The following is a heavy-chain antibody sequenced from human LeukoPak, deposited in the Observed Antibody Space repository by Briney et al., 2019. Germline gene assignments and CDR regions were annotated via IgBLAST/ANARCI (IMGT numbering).Heavy chain of an antibody. CDR3: ASRMVRGAFTNWFDP. CDR1: GFTFSSYA. V-gene: IGHV3-23*01. J-gene: IGHJ5*02. Sequence: GGSLRLSCAASGFTFSSYAMSWVRQAPGKGLEWVSAISGSGGSTYYADSVKGRFTISRDNSKNTLYLQMNSLRAEDTAVYYCASRMVRGAFTNWFDPWGQGTLVTVSS. D-gene: IGHD3-10*01. CDR2: ISGSGGST.